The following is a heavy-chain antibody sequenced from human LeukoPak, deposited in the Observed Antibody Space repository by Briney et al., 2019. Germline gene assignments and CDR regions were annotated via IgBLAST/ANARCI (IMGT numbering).Heavy chain of an antibody. V-gene: IGHV3-7*05. D-gene: IGHD6-19*01. Sequence: GGSLRLSCAASGFTFSSYWMSWVRQAPGKGLEWVANIKQDESEKYYVDSVKGRFTISRDNAKNSLYLQMNSLRAEDTAVYYCARDGGYSSGWYYFDYWGQGTLVTVSS. CDR2: IKQDESEK. CDR3: ARDGGYSSGWYYFDY. J-gene: IGHJ4*02. CDR1: GFTFSSYW.